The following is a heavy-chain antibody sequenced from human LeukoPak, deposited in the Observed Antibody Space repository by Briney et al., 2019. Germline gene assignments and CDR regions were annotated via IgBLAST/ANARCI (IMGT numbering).Heavy chain of an antibody. Sequence: GGSLRLSCAASGFTFSSFSSYAMTWVRQAPGKGLGWVSSIGAPGGNTYYADSVKGRFTISRDNSKNTLYLQMNSLRAEDTAVYHCAKGLHFGNGGQGTLVTVSS. CDR2: IGAPGGNT. CDR3: AKGLHFGN. D-gene: IGHD3-3*02. V-gene: IGHV3-23*01. CDR1: GFTFSSFSSYA. J-gene: IGHJ4*02.